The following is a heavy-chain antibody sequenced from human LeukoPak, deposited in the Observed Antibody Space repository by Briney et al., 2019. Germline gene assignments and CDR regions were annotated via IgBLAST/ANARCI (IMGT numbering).Heavy chain of an antibody. V-gene: IGHV4-59*01. CDR1: GGSISSFY. J-gene: IGHJ4*02. Sequence: SETLSLTCTVSGGSISSFYWSWIRQPPGKGLEWIGHVYHSGSTNYNPSLKSRVTISVDTSKNQFFLKVSSVTAADTAVYYCARSPNYYGSENWGQGTLVTVSS. D-gene: IGHD3-10*01. CDR2: VYHSGST. CDR3: ARSPNYYGSEN.